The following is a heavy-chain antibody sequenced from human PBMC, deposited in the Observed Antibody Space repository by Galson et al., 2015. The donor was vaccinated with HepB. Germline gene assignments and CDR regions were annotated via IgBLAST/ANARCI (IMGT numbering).Heavy chain of an antibody. Sequence: SLRLSCAASGFTFSSYGMHWVRQAPGKGLEWVAFIRYDGSNKYYADSVKGRFTTSRDNSKNTLYLQMNSLRAEDTAVYYCAKDFHGDYVFDYYYYGMDVWGQGTTVTVSS. V-gene: IGHV3-30*02. CDR3: AKDFHGDYVFDYYYYGMDV. D-gene: IGHD4-17*01. CDR1: GFTFSSYG. J-gene: IGHJ6*02. CDR2: IRYDGSNK.